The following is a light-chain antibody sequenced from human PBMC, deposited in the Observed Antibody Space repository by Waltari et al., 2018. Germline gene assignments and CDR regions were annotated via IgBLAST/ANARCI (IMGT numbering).Light chain of an antibody. Sequence: QSALTQPASVSGSPGQSITISCTGTSSDVGSYNLVSWYQQSPGKVPKVMIYEVSKRPSGVSNRFSGSKSGNTASLTISGLQAEDEADYYCCSYVDSHSVIFGGGTKLTVL. V-gene: IGLV2-23*02. CDR2: EVS. CDR3: CSYVDSHSVI. CDR1: SSDVGSYNL. J-gene: IGLJ2*01.